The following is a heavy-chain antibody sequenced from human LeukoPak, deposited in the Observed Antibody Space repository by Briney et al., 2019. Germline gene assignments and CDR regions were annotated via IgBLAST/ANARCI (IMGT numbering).Heavy chain of an antibody. CDR1: GGSISSGGYS. Sequence: SQTLSLTCAVSGGSISSGGYSWSWIRQPPGKGLEWIGYIYHSGSTYYNPSLKSRVTISVDRSKNQFSLKLSSATAADTAVYYCARRRGGSCYSFGGQGTLVTVSS. CDR2: IYHSGST. D-gene: IGHD2-15*01. CDR3: ARRRGGSCYSF. J-gene: IGHJ4*02. V-gene: IGHV4-30-2*01.